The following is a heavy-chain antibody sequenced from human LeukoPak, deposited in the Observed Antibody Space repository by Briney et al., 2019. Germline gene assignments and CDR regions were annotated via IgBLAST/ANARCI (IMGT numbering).Heavy chain of an antibody. CDR1: GGTFSSYA. CDR3: AMSLCGGDCYYYYYYMDV. D-gene: IGHD2-21*02. V-gene: IGHV1-69*13. Sequence: SVKVSCKASGGTFSSYAISWVRQAPGQGLEWMGGIIPIFGTANYAQKFQGRVTITADESTSTAYMELSSLRSEDTAVYYCAMSLCGGDCYYYYYYMDVWGKGTTVTISS. J-gene: IGHJ6*03. CDR2: IIPIFGTA.